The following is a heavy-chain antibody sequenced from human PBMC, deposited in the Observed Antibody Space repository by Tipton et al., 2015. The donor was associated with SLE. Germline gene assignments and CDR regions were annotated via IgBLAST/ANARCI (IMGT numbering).Heavy chain of an antibody. CDR3: ARDSGGDWDY. Sequence: SLRLSCAASGFTFSSYSMNWARQAPGKGLEWVSSISSSSSYIYYADSVKGRFTISRDNAKNSLYLQMNSLRAEDTAVYYCARDSGGDWDYWGQGSLVTVSS. CDR1: GFTFSSYS. V-gene: IGHV3-21*01. D-gene: IGHD2-21*01. CDR2: ISSSSSYI. J-gene: IGHJ4*02.